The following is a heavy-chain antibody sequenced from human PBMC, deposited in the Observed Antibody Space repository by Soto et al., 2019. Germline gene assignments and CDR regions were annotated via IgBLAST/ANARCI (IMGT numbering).Heavy chain of an antibody. J-gene: IGHJ4*02. CDR1: GFTFSSYW. CDR2: INGDGSST. D-gene: IGHD5-18*01. CDR3: ARDDDTAMVMVPFDY. Sequence: GGSLRLSCAASGFTFSSYWMHWVRQAPGKGLVWVSRINGDGSSTSNADSVKGRFTISRDNAKNTLYLQMNSLRAEDTAVYYCARDDDTAMVMVPFDYWGQGTLVTVSS. V-gene: IGHV3-74*01.